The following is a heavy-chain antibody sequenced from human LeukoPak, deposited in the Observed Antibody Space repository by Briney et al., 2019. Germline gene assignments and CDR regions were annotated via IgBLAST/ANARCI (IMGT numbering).Heavy chain of an antibody. CDR2: IRYDGSNK. V-gene: IGHV3-30*02. CDR3: ARCSSGWYGFDY. Sequence: PGGSLRLSCAASGFTFSSYGMHWVRQAPGKGLEWVAFIRYDGSNKYYADSVKGRFTISRDNAKNSLYLQMNSLRAEDTAVYYCARCSSGWYGFDYWGQGTLVTVSS. CDR1: GFTFSSYG. J-gene: IGHJ4*02. D-gene: IGHD6-19*01.